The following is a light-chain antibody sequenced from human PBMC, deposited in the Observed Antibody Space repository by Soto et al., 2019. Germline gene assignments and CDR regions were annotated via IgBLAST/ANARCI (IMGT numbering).Light chain of an antibody. Sequence: IALTQSPAILSLSPGERATLSCRASQSVGRYLAWYQQKPGQAPRLLIYDASNRATGIPARFSGSGSGTDLTLTISSLEPEDFAVYYCQQYGSSPITFGQGTRLEIK. J-gene: IGKJ5*01. V-gene: IGKV3-11*01. CDR3: QQYGSSPIT. CDR2: DAS. CDR1: QSVGRY.